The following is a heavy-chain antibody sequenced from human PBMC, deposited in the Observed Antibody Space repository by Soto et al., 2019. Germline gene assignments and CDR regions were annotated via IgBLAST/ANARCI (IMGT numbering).Heavy chain of an antibody. V-gene: IGHV1-8*01. CDR2: MNPNSGNT. D-gene: IGHD2-15*01. J-gene: IGHJ4*02. CDR1: GYTXSSYD. Sequence: SXKVSFKASGYTXSSYDSDWVRQATGQGLEWMGWMNPNSGNTGYAQKFQGRFTMTRNTYISTAYMELSSLRSEDKAVYYCASGPSVAATLDYWGQGTLVTVSS. CDR3: ASGPSVAATLDY.